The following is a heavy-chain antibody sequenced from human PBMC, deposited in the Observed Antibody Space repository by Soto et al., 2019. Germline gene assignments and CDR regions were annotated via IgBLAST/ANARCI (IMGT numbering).Heavy chain of an antibody. J-gene: IGHJ6*03. CDR2: IIPILGIA. Sequence: QVQLVQSGAEVKKPGSSVKVSCKASGGTFSSYTISWVRQAPGQGLEWMGRIIPILGIANYAQKFQGRVTITADKSTSTAYMELSSLRYEDTAVYYCAGGHDVWSGYQTEPKHMDVWGKGTTVTVSS. V-gene: IGHV1-69*02. D-gene: IGHD3-3*01. CDR3: AGGHDVWSGYQTEPKHMDV. CDR1: GGTFSSYT.